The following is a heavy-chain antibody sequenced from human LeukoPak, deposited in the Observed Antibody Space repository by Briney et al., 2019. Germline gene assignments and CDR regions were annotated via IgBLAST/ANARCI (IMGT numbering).Heavy chain of an antibody. CDR2: ISSSSSYI. CDR1: GFTFSSYS. Sequence: GGSLRLPCAASGFTFSSYSMNWVRQAPGKGLEWVSSISSSSSYIYYADSVKGRFTISRDNAKNSLYLQMNSLRAEDTAVYYCAELGITMIGGVWGKGTTVTISS. J-gene: IGHJ6*04. D-gene: IGHD3-10*02. V-gene: IGHV3-21*01. CDR3: AELGITMIGGV.